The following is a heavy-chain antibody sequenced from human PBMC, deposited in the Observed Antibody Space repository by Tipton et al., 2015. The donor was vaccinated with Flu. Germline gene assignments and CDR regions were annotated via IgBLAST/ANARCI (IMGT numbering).Heavy chain of an antibody. D-gene: IGHD2/OR15-2a*01. CDR1: GYSISSGYY. CDR2: VFYTGST. CDR3: ARLSTGYYHF. J-gene: IGHJ4*02. Sequence: TLSLTCTVSGYSISSGYYWGWIRQPPGKGLEWIGSVFYTGSTDYKPSLTRRVTISLDTSKNQFSLNLTSVTAADTAVYFCARLSTGYYHFWGPGTLVTVSS. V-gene: IGHV4-38-2*02.